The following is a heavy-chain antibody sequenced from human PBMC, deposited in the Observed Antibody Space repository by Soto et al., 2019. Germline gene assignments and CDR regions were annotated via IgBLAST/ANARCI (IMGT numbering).Heavy chain of an antibody. D-gene: IGHD1-26*01. CDR1: GDSVSSSSVT. J-gene: IGHJ5*02. CDR2: TYYRSKWYN. V-gene: IGHV6-1*01. Sequence: SQTLSLTCAISGDSVSSSSVTWNWIRQSPSRGLEWLGRTYYRSKWYNDYAESVKSRITINPDTSKNQFSLHLNSVTPEDTAVDYCVRLIGNSWLDGWGQGTLVTVSS. CDR3: VRLIGNSWLDG.